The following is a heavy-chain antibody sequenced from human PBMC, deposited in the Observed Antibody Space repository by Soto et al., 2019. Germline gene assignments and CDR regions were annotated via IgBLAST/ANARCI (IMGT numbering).Heavy chain of an antibody. Sequence: SETLSLTCAVYGGSFSGYYWSWIRQPPGKGLEWIGEINHSGRTNYNPSLKSRVTISVDTSKNQFSLKLSSVTAADTAVYYCAREFRYQLLYNNYYYYYGMDVWGQGTTVTVSS. J-gene: IGHJ6*02. CDR2: INHSGRT. CDR3: AREFRYQLLYNNYYYYYGMDV. V-gene: IGHV4-34*01. CDR1: GGSFSGYY. D-gene: IGHD2-2*02.